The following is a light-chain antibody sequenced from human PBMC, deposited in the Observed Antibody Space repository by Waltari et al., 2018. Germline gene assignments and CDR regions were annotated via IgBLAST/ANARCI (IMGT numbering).Light chain of an antibody. CDR3: QTWDTGIWV. J-gene: IGLJ3*02. CDR2: LNSDGSY. CDR1: SGPSNYA. Sequence: HLVLTQSPSASASLGASVKLTCTLSSGPSNYAITWHQQQPQRGPRYLMRLNSDGSYNMGDGVLHRFSGSSSGAERYLTISSLQSEDEAEYYCQTWDTGIWVFGGGTKLTVL. V-gene: IGLV4-69*01.